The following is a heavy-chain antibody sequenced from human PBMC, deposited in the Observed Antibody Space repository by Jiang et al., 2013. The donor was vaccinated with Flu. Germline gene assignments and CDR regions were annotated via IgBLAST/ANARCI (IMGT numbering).Heavy chain of an antibody. D-gene: IGHD1-26*01. J-gene: IGHJ6*02. Sequence: GAEVKKPGSSVKVSCKASGGTFSSYAISWVRQAPGQGLEWMGGIIPIFGTANYAQKFQGRVTITADESTSTAYMELSSLRSEDTAVYYCARDKGSEMGATYYYGMDVWGQGTTVTVSS. CDR1: GGTFSSYA. CDR2: IIPIFGTA. CDR3: ARDKGSEMGATYYYGMDV. V-gene: IGHV1-69*01.